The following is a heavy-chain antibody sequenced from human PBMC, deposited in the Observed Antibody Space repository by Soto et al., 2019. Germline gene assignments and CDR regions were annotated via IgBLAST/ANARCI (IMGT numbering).Heavy chain of an antibody. D-gene: IGHD6-13*01. CDR2: VSYDGNHK. CDR1: GFTFRSFG. CDR3: AKDVGQQRVLNSGMDV. J-gene: IGHJ6*02. Sequence: QVQLVESGGGVIQPGTSLSLSCGSSGFTFRSFGMYWVRQAPGKGLEWVAVVSYDGNHKYYADYVKGRFTVSRDNAKKMLYLQMNSLRGEDTAVYYCAKDVGQQRVLNSGMDVWGQGTTGTVS. V-gene: IGHV3-30*18.